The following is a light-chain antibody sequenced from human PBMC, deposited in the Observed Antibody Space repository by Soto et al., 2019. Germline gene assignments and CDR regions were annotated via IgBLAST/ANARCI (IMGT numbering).Light chain of an antibody. CDR3: CSHAGTYTLV. CDR1: STDVGNSKF. Sequence: QSVLTQPASVSGSPGQSLTISCTGSSTDVGNSKFVSWYQLHPGQAPKLMIYEGTKRPSGTSNRFSGSYSGNTASLTISGRQTEDEADYYCCSHAGTYTLVFGGGTKLTVL. CDR2: EGT. V-gene: IGLV2-23*01. J-gene: IGLJ3*02.